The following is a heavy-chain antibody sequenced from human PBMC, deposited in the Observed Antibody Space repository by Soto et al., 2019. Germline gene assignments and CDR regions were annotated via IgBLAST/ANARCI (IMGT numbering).Heavy chain of an antibody. Sequence: SETLSLTCAVSGGSVSSGRYYWSWIRQPPGKGLEWIGYIYYSGSTNCNPSLKGRVTISVDTSKNQFSLKLSSVTAADTAVYYCARGDCSGGTCNYYYYYGVAVWGPGTTVTVSS. CDR1: GGSVSSGRYY. D-gene: IGHD2-15*01. CDR2: IYYSGST. J-gene: IGHJ6*02. CDR3: ARGDCSGGTCNYYYYYGVAV. V-gene: IGHV4-61*01.